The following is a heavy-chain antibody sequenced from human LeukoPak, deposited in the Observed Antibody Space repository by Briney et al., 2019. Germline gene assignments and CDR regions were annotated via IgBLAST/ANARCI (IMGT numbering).Heavy chain of an antibody. V-gene: IGHV5-51*01. CDR2: IYPDDSET. Sequence: GESLKISCKGSGFKFTTDYIGWVRQMPGKGLEWMGIIYPDDSETKYSPSFKGQVTMSVDKSITTAFLQWSSLKASDTAIYYCARRSYGDYVDYFDFWGQGTLVTVSS. CDR1: GFKFTTDY. J-gene: IGHJ4*02. D-gene: IGHD4-17*01. CDR3: ARRSYGDYVDYFDF.